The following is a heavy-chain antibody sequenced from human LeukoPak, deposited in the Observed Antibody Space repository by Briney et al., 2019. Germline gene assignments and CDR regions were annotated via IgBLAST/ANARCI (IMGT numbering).Heavy chain of an antibody. CDR1: VYSISSGYY. Sequence: PSETLSLTCTVSVYSISSGYYWAWIRQPPGKGLEGIGNVYHNGHTFYNPSLKSRVTISVDTSNNQFSLTLTSVTAADTAVYFCARETSRIIYYWGQGMLVTVSS. CDR2: VYHNGHT. CDR3: ARETSRIIYY. J-gene: IGHJ4*02. V-gene: IGHV4-38-2*02.